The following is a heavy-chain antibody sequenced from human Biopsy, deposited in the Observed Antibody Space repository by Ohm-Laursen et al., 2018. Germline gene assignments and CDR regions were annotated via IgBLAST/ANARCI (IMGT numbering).Heavy chain of an antibody. CDR2: VYYTGST. D-gene: IGHD3-22*01. J-gene: IGHJ2*01. CDR1: GDSISSYY. CDR3: ARDRGYYSDRTVPGYFDL. Sequence: GTLSLTCPVSGDSISSYYWSWIWQPPGKGLQWIGYVYYTGSTDYNPSLQSRVTISVDTSKNHFSLRLRSVTPADTAIYYCARDRGYYSDRTVPGYFDLWGRGTLVTVSS. V-gene: IGHV4-59*01.